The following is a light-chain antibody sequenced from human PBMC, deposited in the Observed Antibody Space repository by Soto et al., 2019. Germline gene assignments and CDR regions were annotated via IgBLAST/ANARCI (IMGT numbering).Light chain of an antibody. CDR2: DVS. V-gene: IGLV2-14*01. Sequence: QSALTQPASVSGSPGQSITISCTGTSSDVGGYNYVSWYQQHPGKAPKLMIYDVSNRPSGVSNRFSGSKSGNTASLTISGLQAEDEADYYCSSYTSSREVFGTGTKHTVL. CDR1: SSDVGGYNY. CDR3: SSYTSSREV. J-gene: IGLJ1*01.